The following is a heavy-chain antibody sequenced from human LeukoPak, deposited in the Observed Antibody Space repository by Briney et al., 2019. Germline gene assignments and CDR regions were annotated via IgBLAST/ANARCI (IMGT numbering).Heavy chain of an antibody. CDR2: IKNKHEHQAT. CDR1: GFDFSGAY. Sequence: PGGSLRLSCAASGFDFSGAYMNWVRQAPGKGLEWVGLIKNKHEHQATDYAAPVRERFIITRDDSSSTLFLQMNSLKTEDTAVYYCVTDANRILGARGTGYWGQGILVTVSS. J-gene: IGHJ4*02. D-gene: IGHD1-26*01. CDR3: VTDANRILGARGTGY. V-gene: IGHV3-15*07.